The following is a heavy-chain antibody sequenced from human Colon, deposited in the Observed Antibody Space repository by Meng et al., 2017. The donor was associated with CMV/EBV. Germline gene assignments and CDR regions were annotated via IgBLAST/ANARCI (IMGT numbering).Heavy chain of an antibody. V-gene: IGHV3-74*01. D-gene: IGHD2-2*01. CDR2: INKDGGSI. Sequence: GEFLKIFCTASGFTFRSYWMHWVRQAPGKGLVWVSRINKDGGSITYADFVEGRFTISRDNAKNTLYLQMNSLRVEDTAVYYCARDVFDTSSYDYWGQGTLVTVSS. CDR3: ARDVFDTSSYDY. CDR1: GFTFRSYW. J-gene: IGHJ4*02.